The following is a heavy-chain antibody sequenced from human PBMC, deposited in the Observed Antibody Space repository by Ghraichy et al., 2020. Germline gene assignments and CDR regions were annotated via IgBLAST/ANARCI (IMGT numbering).Heavy chain of an antibody. V-gene: IGHV1-18*01. CDR1: GYTFTSYG. D-gene: IGHD5-18*01. J-gene: IGHJ6*03. Sequence: ASVKVSCKASGYTFTSYGISWVRQAPGQGLEWMGWISAYNGNTNYAQKLQGRVTMTTDTSTSTAYMELRSLRSDDTAVYYCARAEDDGGRGYSYGYFYYYYYMDVWGKGTTVTVSS. CDR3: ARAEDDGGRGYSYGYFYYYYYMDV. CDR2: ISAYNGNT.